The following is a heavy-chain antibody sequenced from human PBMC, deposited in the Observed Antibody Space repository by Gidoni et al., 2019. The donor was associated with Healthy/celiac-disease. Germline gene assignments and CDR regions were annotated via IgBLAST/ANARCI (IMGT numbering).Heavy chain of an antibody. CDR3: ARDRAPYWDSSGYYRYYYYGMDV. CDR1: GGSIRSGGYY. CDR2: IYYRGST. V-gene: IGHV4-31*01. Sequence: QVQLQESGPELVQPSQTLSLTCTVSGGSIRSGGYYWSWIRKHTGKVLEWIGYIYYRGSTYYHPSLKSLVTISVDASKNQFSLKLSSVTAADTAVYYCARDRAPYWDSSGYYRYYYYGMDVWGQGTTVTVSS. D-gene: IGHD3-22*01. J-gene: IGHJ6*02.